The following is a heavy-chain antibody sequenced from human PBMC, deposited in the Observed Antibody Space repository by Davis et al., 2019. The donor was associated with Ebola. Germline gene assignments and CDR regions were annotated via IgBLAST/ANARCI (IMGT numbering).Heavy chain of an antibody. CDR2: ISYEGGSK. J-gene: IGHJ6*04. D-gene: IGHD3-16*02. Sequence: GESLKISCVGSGFTFSSYAMHWVRQAPGKGLEWVAVISYEGGSKDYADSVKGRFTISRENSKNTLYLQMNSLRAEDTAVYYCARGGSLGDLSRGMDVWGKGTTVTVSS. CDR3: ARGGSLGDLSRGMDV. CDR1: GFTFSSYA. V-gene: IGHV3-30*04.